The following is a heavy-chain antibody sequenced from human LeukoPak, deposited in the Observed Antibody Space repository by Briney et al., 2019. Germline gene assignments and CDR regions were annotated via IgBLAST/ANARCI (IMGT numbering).Heavy chain of an antibody. CDR2: INPNSGGT. Sequence: ASVKVSCKASGYTFTGYYMHWVRQAPGQGLEWMGWINPNSGGTNYAQKFQGRVTMTRDTSISTAYMELSRLRSDDTAVYYCATLQLTLGDDFWSGPRRYGMDVWGQGTTVTVSS. V-gene: IGHV1-2*02. J-gene: IGHJ6*02. D-gene: IGHD3-3*01. CDR1: GYTFTGYY. CDR3: ATLQLTLGDDFWSGPRRYGMDV.